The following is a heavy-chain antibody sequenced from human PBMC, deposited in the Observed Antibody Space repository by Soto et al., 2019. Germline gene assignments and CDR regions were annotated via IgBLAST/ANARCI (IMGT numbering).Heavy chain of an antibody. CDR3: ARKNNNWEIDS. V-gene: IGHV3-33*01. CDR1: GFTFGDYA. Sequence: PGGSLRLSCTASGFTFGDYAMSWFRQAPGKGLEWVALIWYDGSNEYYADSVKGRFTISRDNSKKTLSLQMNSLRAEDTAVYYCARKNNNWEIDSWGQGTLVTVSS. CDR2: IWYDGSNE. J-gene: IGHJ4*02. D-gene: IGHD1-1*01.